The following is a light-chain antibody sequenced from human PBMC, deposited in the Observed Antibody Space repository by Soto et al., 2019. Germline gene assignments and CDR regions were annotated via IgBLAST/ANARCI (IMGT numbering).Light chain of an antibody. CDR2: GAS. J-gene: IGKJ3*01. V-gene: IGKV3-20*01. Sequence: EIVLTQSPGTLSLSPGERATLSCRASQNINSRYLAWYQQKPGQAPRPLIYGASSRATGIPNRSSGSGSGTDFTLTISRLEPEDFAVYYCQQFGSSPGFTFGPGTKVVIK. CDR3: QQFGSSPGFT. CDR1: QNINSRY.